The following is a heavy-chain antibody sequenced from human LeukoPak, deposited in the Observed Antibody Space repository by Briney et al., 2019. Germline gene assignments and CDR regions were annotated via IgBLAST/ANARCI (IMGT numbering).Heavy chain of an antibody. CDR3: AREHYYGSGSDY. V-gene: IGHV3-48*03. J-gene: IGHJ4*02. CDR1: GFTFSSYE. CDR2: ISSSGSTI. D-gene: IGHD3-10*01. Sequence: GGSLRLSCAASGFTFSSYEMNWVRQAPGKGLEWVSYISSSGSTIYYADSVKGRFTISRDNAKNSLYLQMNSLRAEDTAVYYCAREHYYGSGSDYLGQGTLVTVSS.